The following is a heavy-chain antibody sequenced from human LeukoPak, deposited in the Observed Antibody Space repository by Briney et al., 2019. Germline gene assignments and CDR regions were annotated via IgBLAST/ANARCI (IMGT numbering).Heavy chain of an antibody. CDR2: FDPEDGET. J-gene: IGHJ4*02. CDR1: GYTLTELS. V-gene: IGHV1-24*01. CDR3: ATSSYSSGWYDGVWFDY. D-gene: IGHD6-19*01. Sequence: ASVNVSCKVSGYTLTELSMHWVRQAPGKGLEWMGGFDPEDGETIYAQKFQGRVTMTEDTSTDTAYMELSSLRSEDTAVYYCATSSYSSGWYDGVWFDYWGQGTLVTVSS.